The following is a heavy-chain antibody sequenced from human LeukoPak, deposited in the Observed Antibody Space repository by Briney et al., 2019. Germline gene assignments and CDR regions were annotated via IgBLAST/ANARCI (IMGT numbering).Heavy chain of an antibody. CDR2: ISGNGRDT. D-gene: IGHD5-18*01. V-gene: IGHV3-64*01. CDR3: AREFPGYSFGSFDP. J-gene: IGHJ5*02. CDR1: GFTFSSYT. Sequence: GGSLRLSCAASGFTFSSYTIHWFRQAPGRGLEYVSAISGNGRDTYYANSVKGRFTVSRDNYKNTVYLEMGSLRVDDMAVYYCAREFPGYSFGSFDPWGQGTLVTVSS.